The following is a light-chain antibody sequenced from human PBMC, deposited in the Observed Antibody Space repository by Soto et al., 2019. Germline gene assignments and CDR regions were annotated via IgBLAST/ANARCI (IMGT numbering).Light chain of an antibody. Sequence: IPNTQSPSTRRAAVGGRVRITWWASQSVNTYLNWYQHKPGKAPKLLIYAASSLQSGVPSRFRRSGSGTEFTLTISSLQPEDSAVYYCQQSSSAPLTFGPGTKVDIK. V-gene: IGKV1-39*01. CDR2: AAS. CDR3: QQSSSAPLT. J-gene: IGKJ3*01. CDR1: QSVNTY.